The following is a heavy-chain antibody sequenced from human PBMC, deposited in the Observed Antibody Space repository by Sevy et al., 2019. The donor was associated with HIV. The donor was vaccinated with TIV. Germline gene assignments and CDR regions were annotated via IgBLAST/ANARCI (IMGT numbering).Heavy chain of an antibody. CDR2: ISDDGNNK. CDR3: AGHYYDSTGYYFPLDY. V-gene: IGHV3-30*04. Sequence: GGSLRLSCAASGFTFSTYAMYWVRQAPGKGLEWVAVISDDGNNKDYADSVKGRFTVSRDNSKNTLYLQMNSLIADDTAVYYCAGHYYDSTGYYFPLDYWGQGTLVTVSS. D-gene: IGHD3-22*01. J-gene: IGHJ4*02. CDR1: GFTFSTYA.